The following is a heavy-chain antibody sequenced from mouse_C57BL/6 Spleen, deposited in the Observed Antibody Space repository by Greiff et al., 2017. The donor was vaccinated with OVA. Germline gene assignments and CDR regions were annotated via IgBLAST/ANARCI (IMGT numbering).Heavy chain of an antibody. J-gene: IGHJ4*01. Sequence: QVQLQQPGAELVKPGASVKLSCKASGYTFTSYWMHWVKQRPGQGLEWIGMIHPNSGSTNYNEKFKSKATLTVDKSSSTTYMQLSSLTSEDSAVYYCARLDYYGMDYWGQGTSVTVSS. CDR2: IHPNSGST. CDR3: ARLDYYGMDY. V-gene: IGHV1-64*01. CDR1: GYTFTSYW.